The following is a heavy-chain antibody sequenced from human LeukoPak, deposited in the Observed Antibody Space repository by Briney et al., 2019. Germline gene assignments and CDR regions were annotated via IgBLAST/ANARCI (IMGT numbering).Heavy chain of an antibody. V-gene: IGHV1-8*01. J-gene: IGHJ5*02. CDR2: MNPNSGNT. D-gene: IGHD3-10*01. CDR3: ARETYYYGSGNWFDP. Sequence: ASVKVSCKASGYTFTSYDINWVRQATGQGLEWMGWMNPNSGNTGYAQKFQGRVTVTRNTSISTAYMEPSSLRSEDTAVYYCARETYYYGSGNWFDPWGQGTLVTVSS. CDR1: GYTFTSYD.